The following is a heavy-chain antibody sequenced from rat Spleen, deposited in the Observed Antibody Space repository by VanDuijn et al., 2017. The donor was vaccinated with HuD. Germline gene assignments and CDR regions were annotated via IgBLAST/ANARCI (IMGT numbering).Heavy chain of an antibody. V-gene: IGHV5-31*01. CDR2: ITNTGGST. Sequence: EVQLVESGGGLVQPGRSLKLSCVASGFTFNSYWMTWIRQAPGRGLEWVASITNTGGSTYYPDSVKGRFTISRDNAKSTLYLQMNSLRSEDTATYYCTRMRYPPGVMDAWGQGASVTVSS. J-gene: IGHJ4*01. CDR3: TRMRYPPGVMDA. D-gene: IGHD1-4*01. CDR1: GFTFNSYW.